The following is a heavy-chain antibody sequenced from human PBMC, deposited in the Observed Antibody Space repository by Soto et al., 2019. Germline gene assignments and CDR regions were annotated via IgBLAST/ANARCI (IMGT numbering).Heavy chain of an antibody. CDR2: ISGSGGST. Sequence: EVQLLESGGGLVQPGGSRRLSCAASGFTFSSYAMRWVRHAPGKGLEWVSAISGSGGSTYYADSVKGRFTISRDNSKNTRYLQMNSLRAEDTAVYYCARRGSGSYYDYWGQGTLVTVSS. V-gene: IGHV3-23*01. CDR3: ARRGSGSYYDY. CDR1: GFTFSSYA. J-gene: IGHJ4*02. D-gene: IGHD1-26*01.